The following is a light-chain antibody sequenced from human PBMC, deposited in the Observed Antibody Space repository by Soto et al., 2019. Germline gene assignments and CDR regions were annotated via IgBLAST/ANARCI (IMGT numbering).Light chain of an antibody. CDR3: QQYNSYPVT. J-gene: IGKJ2*01. CDR1: QSISSW. CDR2: KAS. Sequence: DIRMTQSPSTLSASVGDRVTITCRASQSISSWLAWYQQKPGKAPKLLIYKASSLESGVPSRFSGSGSGTEFTLTISSLQPDDFATYYCQQYNSYPVTFGQGTKVDIK. V-gene: IGKV1-5*03.